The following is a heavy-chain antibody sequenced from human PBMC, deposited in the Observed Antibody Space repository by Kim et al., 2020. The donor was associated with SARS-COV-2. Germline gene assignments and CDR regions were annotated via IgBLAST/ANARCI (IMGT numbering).Heavy chain of an antibody. CDR1: GYSFTTNG. D-gene: IGHD2-2*01. J-gene: IGHJ5*02. CDR2: ISGYDGET. Sequence: ASVKVSCKTSGYSFTTNGISWVRQTPGQGLEWMGWISGYDGETRYAQNFQGRITISMDTSTTTVYMDLRSLRSDDTDMYFCATTSRIVVVPASNWFDAWGQGTLVTVSS. V-gene: IGHV1-18*01. CDR3: ATTSRIVVVPASNWFDA.